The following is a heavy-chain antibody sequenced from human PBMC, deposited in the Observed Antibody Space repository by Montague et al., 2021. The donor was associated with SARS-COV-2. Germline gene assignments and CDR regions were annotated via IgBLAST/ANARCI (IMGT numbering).Heavy chain of an antibody. CDR3: ARDYPVVITTSSWDYYGMDV. D-gene: IGHD3-22*01. V-gene: IGHV4-61*02. CDR2: MYTSGST. J-gene: IGHJ6*02. Sequence: TLSLTCTVSGGSISSGNYYWSWIRQPAGKGPEWIGRMYTSGSTNYNPSLKSRVTISVDTSRNQFSLKLRSVTAADTAVYYCARDYPVVITTSSWDYYGMDVWGQGTTVTASS. CDR1: GGSISSGNYY.